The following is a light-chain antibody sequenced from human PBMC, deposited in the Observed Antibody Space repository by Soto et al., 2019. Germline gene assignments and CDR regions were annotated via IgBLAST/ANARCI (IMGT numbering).Light chain of an antibody. Sequence: DIQMTQSPSSLSASVGDRVTITCRASQSISSYLNWYQQKPGKAPKLLIHAASSLQSGVQSRFSGSGCGTDFTHTISTLQPEDFATYYCQQSYSTLMYTFGQGTNLEIK. J-gene: IGKJ2*01. CDR2: AAS. CDR3: QQSYSTLMYT. CDR1: QSISSY. V-gene: IGKV1-39*01.